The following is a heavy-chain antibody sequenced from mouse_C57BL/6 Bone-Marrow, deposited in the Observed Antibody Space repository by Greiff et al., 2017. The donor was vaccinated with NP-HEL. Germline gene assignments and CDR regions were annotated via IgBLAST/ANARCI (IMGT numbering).Heavy chain of an antibody. V-gene: IGHV5-4*01. J-gene: IGHJ2*01. CDR2: ISDGGSYT. D-gene: IGHD2-3*01. CDR3: AREPPDVLDY. Sequence: VQLKESGGGLVKPGGSLKLSCAASGFTFSSYAMSWVRQTPEKRLEWVATISDGGSYTYYPDNVKGRFTISRDNAKNNLYLQMSHLKSEDTAMYYCAREPPDVLDYWGQGTTLTVSS. CDR1: GFTFSSYA.